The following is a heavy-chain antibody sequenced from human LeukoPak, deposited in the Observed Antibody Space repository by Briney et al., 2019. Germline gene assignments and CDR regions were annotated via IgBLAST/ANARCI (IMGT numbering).Heavy chain of an antibody. CDR1: GFTFSDYY. CDR3: AKASAAVVANRYYFDY. D-gene: IGHD6-19*01. CDR2: INWNGGNT. J-gene: IGHJ4*02. Sequence: GGSLRLSCAASGFTFSDYYMSWIRQAPGKGLEWVSGINWNGGNTGYADSVKGRFTISRDNAKNSLYLQMNSLRADDTALYYCAKASAAVVANRYYFDYWGKGTLVTVSS. V-gene: IGHV3-20*04.